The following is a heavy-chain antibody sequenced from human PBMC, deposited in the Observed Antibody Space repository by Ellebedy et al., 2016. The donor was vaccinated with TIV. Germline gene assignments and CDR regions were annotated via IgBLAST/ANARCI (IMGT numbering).Heavy chain of an antibody. V-gene: IGHV1-2*02. CDR1: GYTVPSFY. CDR3: ATKHCTGGNCHHPTFDY. D-gene: IGHD2-8*02. J-gene: IGHJ4*02. CDR2: IKPHSGDT. Sequence: ASVKVSXXASGYTVPSFYMHWVRQAPGQGPGWMGWIKPHSGDTNYAQKFQGRVTMTSETSISTAYMELSGLRSDDTAVYYCATKHCTGGNCHHPTFDYWGQGSLVTVSS.